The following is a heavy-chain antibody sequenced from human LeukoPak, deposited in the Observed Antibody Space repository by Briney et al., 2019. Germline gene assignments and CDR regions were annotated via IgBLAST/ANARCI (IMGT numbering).Heavy chain of an antibody. D-gene: IGHD1-26*01. J-gene: IGHJ4*02. CDR2: ISYDGSNK. CDR1: GFTFSSYG. V-gene: IGHV3-30*18. Sequence: EGSLRLSCAASGFTFSSYGMHWVRQAPGKGLEWVAVISYDGSNKYYADSVKGRFTISRDNSKNTLYLQMNSLRAEDTAVYYCANGADSGSYADYWGQGTLVTVSS. CDR3: ANGADSGSYADY.